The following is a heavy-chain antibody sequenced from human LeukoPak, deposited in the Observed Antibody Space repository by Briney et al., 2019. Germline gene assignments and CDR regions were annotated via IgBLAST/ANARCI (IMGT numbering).Heavy chain of an antibody. J-gene: IGHJ4*02. V-gene: IGHV1-46*01. Sequence: ASVKVSCKASGYTFTTYYMHWVRQAPGQGLEWMGILNPSGGSTTYAQKFQGRVTMTRDTSTSTVYMELSSLRSEDTAVYYCARDGDYGTGSYYRGCIDSWGQGTPVTVSP. CDR3: ARDGDYGTGSYYRGCIDS. CDR2: LNPSGGST. CDR1: GYTFTTYY. D-gene: IGHD3-10*01.